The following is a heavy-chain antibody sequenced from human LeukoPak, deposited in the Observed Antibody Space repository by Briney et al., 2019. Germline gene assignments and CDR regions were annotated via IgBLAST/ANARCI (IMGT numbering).Heavy chain of an antibody. D-gene: IGHD2-15*01. CDR2: IYHSGST. V-gene: IGHV4-30-4*01. Sequence: SQTLSLTCNVSGGAISRGDYYWSWIRQPPGKALEWIGYIYHSGSTYYNPSLKSRITISVDTSKNQFSLKVTSVTAADTATYYCARFDIVEEGGPDYWGQGTLVTVSS. CDR3: ARFDIVEEGGPDY. J-gene: IGHJ4*02. CDR1: GGAISRGDYY.